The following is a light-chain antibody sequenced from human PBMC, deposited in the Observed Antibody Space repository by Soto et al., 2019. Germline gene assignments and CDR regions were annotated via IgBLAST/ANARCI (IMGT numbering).Light chain of an antibody. CDR2: EVS. V-gene: IGKV2D-29*01. J-gene: IGKJ2*01. Sequence: DIVMTLTPLSLSVTPGQSASISCKSSQSLLHSNGKTYLYWYLQKPGQPPHLLINEVSNRFSGVPDRFSGSGSGTDFTLKISRVEAEDVGLYYCLQTLQLPYTFGQGTKLEIK. CDR3: LQTLQLPYT. CDR1: QSLLHSNGKTY.